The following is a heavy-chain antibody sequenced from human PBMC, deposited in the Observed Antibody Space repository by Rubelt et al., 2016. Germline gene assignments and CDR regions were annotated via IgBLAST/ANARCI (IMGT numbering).Heavy chain of an antibody. V-gene: IGHV4-38-2*02. CDR2: ISHSGST. J-gene: IGHJ2*01. Sequence: QVQLQESGPGLVKPSETLSLTCTVSGGSISSYYWSWIRQPPGKGLEWIGSISHSGSTYYNPSLKSLVTISVDTSKNQFSLKLSSGTAADTAVYYCARDTVRGAPTKAPDVFPIISGCRHPKDNSPVVLACLITGYHPTSVTVTWY. CDR3: ARDTVRGAPTKAPDVFPIISGCRHPKDNSPVVLACLITGYHPTSVTVTWY. D-gene: IGHD1-20*01. CDR1: GGSISSYY.